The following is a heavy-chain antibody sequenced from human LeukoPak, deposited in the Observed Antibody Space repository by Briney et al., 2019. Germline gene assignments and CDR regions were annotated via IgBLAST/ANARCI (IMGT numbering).Heavy chain of an antibody. CDR1: GYSLNYFA. D-gene: IGHD3-10*01. J-gene: IGHJ4*02. CDR3: ARVDYYGSGNYFDY. Sequence: ASVKVSCKASGYSLNYFAMHWVRQAPGQSLEWMGWTNAGSGNSAYLQRFQGRVTITRDTSANTAYMELRSLRSEDTAVYYCARVDYYGSGNYFDYWGQGSLVTVSS. V-gene: IGHV1-3*01. CDR2: TNAGSGNS.